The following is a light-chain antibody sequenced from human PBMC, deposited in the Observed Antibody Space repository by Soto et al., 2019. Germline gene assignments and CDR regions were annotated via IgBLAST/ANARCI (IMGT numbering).Light chain of an antibody. Sequence: DIPMTQSPSSMCGSXGDRVTITFRARQSIKKCLHWYQQKPGNAPNSXXDAASSLQGGAPSSFSGSGSATDFTPTISSLQPEDFATYYRQQSYSTPRTFGQGTKVDIK. J-gene: IGKJ1*01. V-gene: IGKV1-39*01. CDR1: QSIKKC. CDR2: AAS. CDR3: QQSYSTPRT.